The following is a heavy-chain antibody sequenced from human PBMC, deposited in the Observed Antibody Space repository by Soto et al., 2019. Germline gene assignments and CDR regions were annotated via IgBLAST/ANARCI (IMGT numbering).Heavy chain of an antibody. Sequence: QVQLVQSGAEVKKPGSSVKVSCKASGGTFSSYTISWVRQAPGQGLEWMGRIIPILGIANYAQKFQGRVTITADKSTSTAYMELSSLRSEDTAVYSCASPYSSGWYANYYYMDVWGKGTTVTVSS. CDR2: IIPILGIA. CDR1: GGTFSSYT. V-gene: IGHV1-69*02. J-gene: IGHJ6*03. D-gene: IGHD6-19*01. CDR3: ASPYSSGWYANYYYMDV.